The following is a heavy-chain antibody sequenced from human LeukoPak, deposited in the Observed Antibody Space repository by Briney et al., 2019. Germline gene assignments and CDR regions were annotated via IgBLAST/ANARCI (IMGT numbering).Heavy chain of an antibody. J-gene: IGHJ6*03. D-gene: IGHD6-6*01. V-gene: IGHV3-21*01. Sequence: PGGSLRLSCAASGFTFSGYSMNWVRQAPGRGLEWVSYMSSGSAYIYYADSVKGRFTISRDNAKNSLYLQVNSLRAEDTAVYYCARARQLVGYYYMDVWGKGTTVTVSS. CDR3: ARARQLVGYYYMDV. CDR2: MSSGSAYI. CDR1: GFTFSGYS.